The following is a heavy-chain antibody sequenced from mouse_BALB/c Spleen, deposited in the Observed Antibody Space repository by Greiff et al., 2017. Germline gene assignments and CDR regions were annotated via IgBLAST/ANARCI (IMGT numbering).Heavy chain of an antibody. D-gene: IGHD2-10*02. J-gene: IGHJ4*01. Sequence: VQLQQPGPGLVKPSQSLSLTCSVTGYSITSGYYWNWIRQFPGNKLEWMGYISYDGSNNYNPSLKNRISITRDTSKNQFFLKLNSVTTEDTATYYCARVGYGNPYYYAMDYWGQGTSVTVSS. CDR2: ISYDGSN. CDR3: ARVGYGNPYYYAMDY. CDR1: GYSITSGYY. V-gene: IGHV3-6*02.